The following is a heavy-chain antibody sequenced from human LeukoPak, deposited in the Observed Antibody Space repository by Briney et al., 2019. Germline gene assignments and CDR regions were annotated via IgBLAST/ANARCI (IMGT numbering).Heavy chain of an antibody. CDR3: AREGYSYGFAIDY. CDR1: GFTFSSYA. D-gene: IGHD5-18*01. V-gene: IGHV3-30-3*01. CDR2: ISYDGSNK. J-gene: IGHJ4*02. Sequence: GGSLRLSCAASGFTFSSYAMHWVRQAPGRGLEWVAVISYDGSNKYYADSVKGRFTISRDNSKNTLYLQMNSLRAEDTAVYYCAREGYSYGFAIDYWGQGTLVTVSS.